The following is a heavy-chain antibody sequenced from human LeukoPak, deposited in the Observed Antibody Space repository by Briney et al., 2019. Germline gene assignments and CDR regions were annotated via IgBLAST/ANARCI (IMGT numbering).Heavy chain of an antibody. CDR2: IKGDGSEI. J-gene: IGHJ4*02. Sequence: PGGSLRLSCAASAFTFSDYWMSWVRQPPGKGLEWVANIKGDGSEIYYMDSVKGRFTISRDNAKNSLYLQMNSLTAEGAAVYYCARETNWTPDYWGQGTLVTVSS. V-gene: IGHV3-7*05. D-gene: IGHD1-1*01. CDR1: AFTFSDYW. CDR3: ARETNWTPDY.